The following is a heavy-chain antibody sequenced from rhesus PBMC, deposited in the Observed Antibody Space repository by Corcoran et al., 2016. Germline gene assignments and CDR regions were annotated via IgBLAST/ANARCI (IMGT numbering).Heavy chain of an antibody. Sequence: EVQLVESGGGLAKPGGSLRLSCAASGFTFSSYWMNWVRQAPGKGLEWVSAINSGGGTTYYADSVKGRFTISIDNAKNPLSLQMNILRAEDTAVYYCAKGRYGSGYDDYWGQGVLVTVSS. V-gene: IGHV3S25*01. J-gene: IGHJ4*01. CDR3: AKGRYGSGYDDY. D-gene: IGHD3-28*01. CDR1: GFTFSSYW. CDR2: INSGGGTT.